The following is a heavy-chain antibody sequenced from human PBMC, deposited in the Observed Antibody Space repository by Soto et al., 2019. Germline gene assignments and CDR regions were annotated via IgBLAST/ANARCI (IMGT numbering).Heavy chain of an antibody. CDR2: IYWDDDK. V-gene: IGHV2-5*02. CDR1: GFSLSTSGVG. CDR3: AHSLKADYGDYAPFDY. J-gene: IGHJ4*02. Sequence: QITLKESGPTLVKPTQTLTLTCTFSGFSLSTSGVGVGWIRQPPGKALEWLPLIYWDDDKRYSPSLKSRLTITKDTSKNQVVLTMTNMDPVDTATYYCAHSLKADYGDYAPFDYWGQGTLVTVSS. D-gene: IGHD4-17*01.